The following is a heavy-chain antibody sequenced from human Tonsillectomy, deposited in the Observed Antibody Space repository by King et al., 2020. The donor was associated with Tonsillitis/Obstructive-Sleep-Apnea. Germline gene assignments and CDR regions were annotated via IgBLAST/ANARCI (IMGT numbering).Heavy chain of an antibody. J-gene: IGHJ4*02. V-gene: IGHV3-7*03. Sequence: VQLVESGGGLVQPGGSLRLSCAASGFTFSSYWMHWVREAPGKGLEWVANVKQDGSEKYYVDSVKGRFTISRDNAKNSVFLQMNSLRAEDTAVYYCVREVRWGGRPLDYWGQGTLVPVSS. CDR2: VKQDGSEK. CDR3: VREVRWGGRPLDY. CDR1: GFTFSSYW. D-gene: IGHD1-26*01.